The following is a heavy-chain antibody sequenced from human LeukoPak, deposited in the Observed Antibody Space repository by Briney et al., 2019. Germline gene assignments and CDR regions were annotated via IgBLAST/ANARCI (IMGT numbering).Heavy chain of an antibody. V-gene: IGHV2-70*11. CDR3: ARINWGFRTPQYYFAY. Sequence: SGPALVLSTQTLTLTCTFSGFSLSTSGMCVSWIRQPPGKAVERLARIDWDDDKYYSTSLKTRRTISKDTSKNQVVLTMTNIDPVDTATYYCARINWGFRTPQYYFAYWGQASPPTVSS. CDR2: IDWDDDK. D-gene: IGHD3-16*01. J-gene: IGHJ4*01. CDR1: GFSLSTSGMC.